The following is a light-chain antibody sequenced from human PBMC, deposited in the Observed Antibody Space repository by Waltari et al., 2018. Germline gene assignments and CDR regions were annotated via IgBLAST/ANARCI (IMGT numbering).Light chain of an antibody. V-gene: IGLV2-14*03. CDR1: SSYVGGYNY. Sequence: QSALTQPASVSGSPGQSITISCTGTSSYVGGYNYVSWYQQHPGTAPKLMIYDVSNRPSGVSDRFSGSKSGTTASLTISGLQAEDEADYYCSSYASTSPYVFGTGTKVTVL. CDR2: DVS. CDR3: SSYASTSPYV. J-gene: IGLJ1*01.